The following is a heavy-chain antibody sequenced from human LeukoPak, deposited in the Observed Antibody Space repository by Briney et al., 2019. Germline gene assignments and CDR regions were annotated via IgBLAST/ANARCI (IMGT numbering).Heavy chain of an antibody. CDR2: IIPIFGTA. V-gene: IGHV1-69*13. Sequence: SVKVSCKASGGTFSSYAISWVRQAPGQGLEWMGGIIPIFGTANYAQKFQGRVTITADESTSTAYMELSSLRPEDTAVYYCARGDTIFGVVIPPYFDYWGQGTLVTVSS. J-gene: IGHJ4*02. D-gene: IGHD3-3*01. CDR1: GGTFSSYA. CDR3: ARGDTIFGVVIPPYFDY.